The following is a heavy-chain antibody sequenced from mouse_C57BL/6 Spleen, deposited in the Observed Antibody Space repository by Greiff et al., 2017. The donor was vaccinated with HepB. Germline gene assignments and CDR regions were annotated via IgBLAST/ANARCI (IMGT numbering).Heavy chain of an antibody. Sequence: VQLQQPGAELVMPGASVKLSCKASGYTFTSYWMHWVKQRPGQGLEWIGEIDPSDSYTNYNQKFKGKSTLTVDKSSSTAYMQRSSLTSEDSAVYYCARGTGFAYWGQGTLVTVSA. J-gene: IGHJ3*01. D-gene: IGHD3-3*01. V-gene: IGHV1-69*01. CDR2: IDPSDSYT. CDR1: GYTFTSYW. CDR3: ARGTGFAY.